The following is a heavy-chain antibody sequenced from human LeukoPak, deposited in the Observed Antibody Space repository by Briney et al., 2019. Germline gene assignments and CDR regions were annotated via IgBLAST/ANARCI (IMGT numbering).Heavy chain of an antibody. CDR1: GFTFSSYD. CDR2: ISYDGGNK. CDR3: ARSYQRYYFDY. D-gene: IGHD1-14*01. V-gene: IGHV3-30*03. Sequence: GSLRLSCAASGFTFSSYDMHWVRQAPGKGLEWVAIISYDGGNKYYADSVKGRFTISRDNSKNTLFLQMNSLRAEDTAVYFCARSYQRYYFDYWGQETLVTVSS. J-gene: IGHJ4*02.